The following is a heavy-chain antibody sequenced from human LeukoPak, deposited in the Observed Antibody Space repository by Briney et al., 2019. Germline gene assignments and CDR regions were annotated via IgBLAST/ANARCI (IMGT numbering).Heavy chain of an antibody. D-gene: IGHD6-13*01. J-gene: IGHJ5*02. CDR3: ARNPIAAAGIEWFDP. Sequence: SVKVSCKASGGTFSSYAISWVRQAPGQGLEWMGGIIPIFGTANYAQKFQGRVTITADESTSTAYMELSSLRSEDTAVYYCARNPIAAAGIEWFDPWGQGTLVTVSS. CDR1: GGTFSSYA. CDR2: IIPIFGTA. V-gene: IGHV1-69*13.